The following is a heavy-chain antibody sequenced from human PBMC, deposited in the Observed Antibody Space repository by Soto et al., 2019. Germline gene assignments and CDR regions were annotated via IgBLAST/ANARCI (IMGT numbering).Heavy chain of an antibody. V-gene: IGHV1-18*01. Sequence: ASVKVSCKASGYTFTSYGISWVRQAPGQGLEWMGWISAYNGNTNYAQKLQGRVTMTTDTSTSTAYMELRSLRSDDTAVYYCARVPGLLWFGELFRGNYYYYYMDVWGKGTTVTVSS. J-gene: IGHJ6*03. CDR2: ISAYNGNT. D-gene: IGHD3-10*01. CDR3: ARVPGLLWFGELFRGNYYYYYMDV. CDR1: GYTFTSYG.